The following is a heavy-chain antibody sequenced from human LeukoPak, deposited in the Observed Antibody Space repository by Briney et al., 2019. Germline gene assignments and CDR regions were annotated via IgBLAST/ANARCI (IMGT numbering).Heavy chain of an antibody. Sequence: PGGSLRLSCAASGFTFSSYWMSWVRQAPGKGLEWVANIKEDGSEAYYVDSVRGRFTTSRDNAKNSLYLQMNSLRAEDTAVYYCARAMIVVATYYFDYWGQGTLVTVSS. J-gene: IGHJ4*02. CDR1: GFTFSSYW. CDR3: ARAMIVVATYYFDY. D-gene: IGHD3-22*01. V-gene: IGHV3-7*01. CDR2: IKEDGSEA.